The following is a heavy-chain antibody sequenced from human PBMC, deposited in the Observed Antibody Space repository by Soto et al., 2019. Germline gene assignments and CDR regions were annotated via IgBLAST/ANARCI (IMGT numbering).Heavy chain of an antibody. CDR2: ISSSSSYI. V-gene: IGHV3-21*01. J-gene: IGHJ4*02. D-gene: IGHD3-10*01. CDR1: GFTFSSYS. CDR3: ARDPTYGSGSYYDEDVDY. Sequence: EVQLVESGGGLVKPGGSLRLSCAASGFTFSSYSMNWVRQAPGKGLEWVSSISSSSSYIYYADSVKGRFTISRDNAKNSLYIQMNSMRAEGTALYCCARDPTYGSGSYYDEDVDYLGQGTLVTVSS.